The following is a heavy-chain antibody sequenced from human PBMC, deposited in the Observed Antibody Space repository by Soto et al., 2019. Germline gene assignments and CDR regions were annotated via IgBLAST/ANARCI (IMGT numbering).Heavy chain of an antibody. CDR3: ARGLMGYYYGVDF. Sequence: SANAACNSSVYTLTSYYMHGVRQAPGQGLEWMGWINPNSGGTNYAQKFQGRVTMTRDTSISTAYMELSRLRSDDTAVYYWARGLMGYYYGVDFWGQGTTGIVS. D-gene: IGHD1-26*01. CDR1: VYTLTSYY. CDR2: INPNSGGT. J-gene: IGHJ6*02. V-gene: IGHV1-2*02.